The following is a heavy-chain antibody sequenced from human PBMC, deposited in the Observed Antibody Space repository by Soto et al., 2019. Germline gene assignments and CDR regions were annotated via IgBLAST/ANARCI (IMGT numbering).Heavy chain of an antibody. Sequence: ASVKVSGKASGGTFSSYAISWVRQAPGQGLEWMGGIIPIFGTANYAQKFQGRVTITADESTSTAYMELSSLRSEDTAVYYCARHSGSPYYFDYWGQGPWSPSPQ. V-gene: IGHV1-69*13. D-gene: IGHD5-12*01. CDR1: GGTFSSYA. J-gene: IGHJ4*02. CDR3: ARHSGSPYYFDY. CDR2: IIPIFGTA.